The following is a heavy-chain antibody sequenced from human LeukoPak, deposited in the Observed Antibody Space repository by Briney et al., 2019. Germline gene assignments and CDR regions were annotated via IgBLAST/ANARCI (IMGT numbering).Heavy chain of an antibody. CDR3: AKAVTYYYDSSGYYYVPYFDY. D-gene: IGHD3-22*01. J-gene: IGHJ4*02. CDR2: IKQDGGEI. V-gene: IGHV3-7*03. CDR1: GFTFSSYW. Sequence: GGSLRLSCVASGFTFSSYWMSWVRQAPGKGLEWVANIKQDGGEIYYVDSVKGRFTISRDNSKNTLYLQMNSLRAEDTAVYYRAKAVTYYYDSSGYYYVPYFDYWGQGTLVTVSS.